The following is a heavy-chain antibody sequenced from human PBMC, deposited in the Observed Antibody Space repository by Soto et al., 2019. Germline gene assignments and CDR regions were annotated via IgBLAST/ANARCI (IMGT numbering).Heavy chain of an antibody. J-gene: IGHJ3*02. Sequence: PGGSLRLSCAASGFIFSNNAMSWVRQAPGKGLEWVSAISGSSGSTFYADSVKGRLTISRDNSKNTLYLQMNSLRAEDTALYYCAKNSGYYYDAFDIWGQGTMVTVSS. CDR2: ISGSSGST. CDR1: GFIFSNNA. D-gene: IGHD3-22*01. CDR3: AKNSGYYYDAFDI. V-gene: IGHV3-23*01.